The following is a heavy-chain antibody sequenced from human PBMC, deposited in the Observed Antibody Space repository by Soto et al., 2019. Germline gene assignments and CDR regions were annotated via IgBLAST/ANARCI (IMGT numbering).Heavy chain of an antibody. Sequence: QVQLVQSGAEVKKPGASVKVSCKASGYTFTGYYMHWVRQAPGQGLEWMGWINPNSGDTNYAQKFQGWVTMTRDTSISTAYMELSRLRSDDTAVYYCARGGRHYDSSGYYYYYYGMDVWGQGTTVTVSS. CDR2: INPNSGDT. D-gene: IGHD3-22*01. V-gene: IGHV1-2*04. CDR1: GYTFTGYY. CDR3: ARGGRHYDSSGYYYYYYGMDV. J-gene: IGHJ6*02.